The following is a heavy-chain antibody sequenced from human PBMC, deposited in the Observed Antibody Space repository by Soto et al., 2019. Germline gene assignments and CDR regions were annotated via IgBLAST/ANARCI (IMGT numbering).Heavy chain of an antibody. CDR1: EGTFNSYA. V-gene: IGHV1-69*01. Sequence: QAQVVQSGAEGRKPGSSVKLSCKASEGTFNSYAIAWVRQAPGQGLEWMGGIIPYYNTLNYAQKFQDRVTITADDSTNTVYMELTSLRSDDTAVYFCASGASRWYPYFLDSWAQGTLVTVSS. CDR2: IIPYYNTL. J-gene: IGHJ4*02. CDR3: ASGASRWYPYFLDS. D-gene: IGHD6-13*01.